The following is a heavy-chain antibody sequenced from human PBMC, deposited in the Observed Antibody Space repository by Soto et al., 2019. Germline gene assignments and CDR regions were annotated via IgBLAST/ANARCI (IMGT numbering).Heavy chain of an antibody. V-gene: IGHV4-34*01. Sequence: PSETLSLTCAVYGGSFSGYYWSWIRQPPGKGLEWIGEINHSGSTNYNPSLKSRVTISVDTSKNQFSLKLSSVTAADTAVYYCARGQTDHKYRNDDNYSSSSYFSYWGQGTLVTVSS. J-gene: IGHJ4*02. CDR2: INHSGST. D-gene: IGHD6-6*01. CDR3: ARGQTDHKYRNDDNYSSSSYFSY. CDR1: GGSFSGYY.